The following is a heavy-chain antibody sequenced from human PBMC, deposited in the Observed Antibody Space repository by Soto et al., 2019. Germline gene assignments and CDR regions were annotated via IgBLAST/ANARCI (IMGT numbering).Heavy chain of an antibody. J-gene: IGHJ4*02. V-gene: IGHV3-23*01. CDR3: ARDLGRFDYGSAYFDY. Sequence: EVQLLESGGGLVQPGGSLRLSCAASGFTFSSYAMSWVRQAPGKGLEWVSAISGSGGSTYYADSVKGRFTISRDNSKNTLYLQMNSLRAEDTAVYYCARDLGRFDYGSAYFDYWGQGTPVTVSS. D-gene: IGHD3-10*01. CDR1: GFTFSSYA. CDR2: ISGSGGST.